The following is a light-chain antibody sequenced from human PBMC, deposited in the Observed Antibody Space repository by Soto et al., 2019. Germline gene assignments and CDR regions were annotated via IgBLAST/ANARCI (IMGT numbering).Light chain of an antibody. V-gene: IGKV1-5*03. J-gene: IGKJ2*01. CDR2: KAS. CDR1: QTISSW. CDR3: QHYNSYPYT. Sequence: DIQMTQSPSTLSASVGDRVTITCRAGQTISSWLAWYQQKPGKVPKLLIYKASSLESGVPSRFSGSGSGTEFTLTISSVQPDDFATYYCQHYNSYPYTFGQGTKVDNK.